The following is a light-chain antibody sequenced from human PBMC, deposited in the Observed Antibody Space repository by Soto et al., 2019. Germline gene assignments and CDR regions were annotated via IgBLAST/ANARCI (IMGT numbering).Light chain of an antibody. J-gene: IGKJ4*01. CDR2: DAS. CDR1: QNIDHY. CDR3: QHRDNWPS. Sequence: EIVLTQSPGTLALSPGERATLSCRASQNIDHYLGWYQQKPGQAPRLLIYDASMRVSGTPSRFSGSGSGTDFTLTIDSLQTEDFAVYYCQHRDNWPSFGGGTKVEI. V-gene: IGKV3-11*01.